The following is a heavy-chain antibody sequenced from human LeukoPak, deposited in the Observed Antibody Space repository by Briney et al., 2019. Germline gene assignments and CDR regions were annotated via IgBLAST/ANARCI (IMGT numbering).Heavy chain of an antibody. J-gene: IGHJ3*02. CDR1: GFTFSSYS. CDR3: ARRAPEDAFDI. CDR2: ISSSSSYI. Sequence: GGSLRLSCAASGFTFSSYSMNWVHRAPGKGLEWVSSISSSSSYIYYADSVKGRFTISRDNAKNSLYLQMNSLRAEDTAVYYCARRAPEDAFDIWGQGTMVTVSS. V-gene: IGHV3-21*01.